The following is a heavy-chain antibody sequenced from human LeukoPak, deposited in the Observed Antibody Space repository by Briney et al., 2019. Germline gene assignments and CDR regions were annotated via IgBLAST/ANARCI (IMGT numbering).Heavy chain of an antibody. CDR2: IKQDGSEK. CDR1: GFNFDHYW. J-gene: IGHJ5*02. V-gene: IGHV3-7*04. D-gene: IGHD6-19*01. CDR3: ARDPGSGWSGGFDL. Sequence: PGGSLRLSCAASGFNFDHYWMTWVRQAPGKGLEWVANIKQDGSEKVYLDSMKGRFTISRDNSRDSLYLQMNSLRPEDTAVYYCARDPGSGWSGGFDLWGQGTLVTVS.